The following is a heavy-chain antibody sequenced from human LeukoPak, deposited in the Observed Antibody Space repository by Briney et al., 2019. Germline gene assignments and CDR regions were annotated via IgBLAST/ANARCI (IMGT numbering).Heavy chain of an antibody. CDR1: GGSISSGGYY. V-gene: IGHV4-61*08. J-gene: IGHJ4*02. Sequence: SETLSLTCTVSGGSISSGGYYWSWIRQPPGKGLEWIGYIYYSGSTNYNPSLKSRVTISVDTSKNQFSLKLSSVTAADTAVYYCARGYNRYYFDYWGQGTLVTVSS. CDR2: IYYSGST. D-gene: IGHD3-10*01. CDR3: ARGYNRYYFDY.